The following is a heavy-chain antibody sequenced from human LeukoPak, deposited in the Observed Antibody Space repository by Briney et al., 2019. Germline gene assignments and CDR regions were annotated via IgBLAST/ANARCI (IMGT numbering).Heavy chain of an antibody. CDR1: GFTFSSYG. CDR3: AKARFLEWLHQYNWFDP. J-gene: IGHJ5*02. V-gene: IGHV3-30*18. CDR2: ISYDGSNK. D-gene: IGHD3-3*01. Sequence: GGSLRLSCAASGFTFSSYGMHWVRQAPGKGLEWVAVISYDGSNKYYADSVKGRFTISRDNSKNTLYLQMNSLRAEDTAVYYCAKARFLEWLHQYNWFDPWGQGTLVTVSS.